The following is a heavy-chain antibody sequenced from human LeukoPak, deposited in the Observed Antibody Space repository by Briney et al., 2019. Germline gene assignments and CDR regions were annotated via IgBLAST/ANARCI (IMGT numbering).Heavy chain of an antibody. D-gene: IGHD2-2*01. Sequence: GGSLRLSCAVSEFTFSSHWMSWVRQVPGKGLEWVANMKQDGSVRHYVDSVKGRFTISRDNAKNSLYLQMNSLRAEDTALYYCARDSTSCRGCAFDIWGQGTMVTVSS. CDR3: ARDSTSCRGCAFDI. V-gene: IGHV3-7*01. CDR1: EFTFSSHW. CDR2: MKQDGSVR. J-gene: IGHJ3*02.